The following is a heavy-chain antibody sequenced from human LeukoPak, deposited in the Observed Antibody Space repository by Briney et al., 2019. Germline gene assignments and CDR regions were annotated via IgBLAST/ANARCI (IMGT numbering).Heavy chain of an antibody. V-gene: IGHV1-2*02. CDR1: GYTFTGYY. D-gene: IGHD6-6*01. J-gene: IGHJ6*03. CDR2: INPNSGGT. Sequence: GASVKVSCKASGYTFTGYYMHWVRQAPGKGLEWMGWINPNSGGTNYAQKFQGRVTMTRDTSISTAYMELSRLRSDDTAVYYCAGTSGYYYYYYMDVWGKGTTVTVSS. CDR3: AGTSGYYYYYYMDV.